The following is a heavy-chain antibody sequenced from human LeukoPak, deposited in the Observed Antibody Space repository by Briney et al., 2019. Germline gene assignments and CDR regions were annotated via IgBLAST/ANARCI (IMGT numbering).Heavy chain of an antibody. CDR2: INPNSGDT. D-gene: IGHD4-23*01. CDR3: VREDYSGNQKTDDD. J-gene: IGHJ6*03. Sequence: ACVQDSCMPPGYTFTGYYIHSVRQAPGQGGEWVGCINPNSGDTYYQHTLQGWVTMTRYTSMNTASTELSRLRSYDTGAYQCVREDYSGNQKTDDDWGKRATVT. CDR1: GYTFTGYY. V-gene: IGHV1-2*04.